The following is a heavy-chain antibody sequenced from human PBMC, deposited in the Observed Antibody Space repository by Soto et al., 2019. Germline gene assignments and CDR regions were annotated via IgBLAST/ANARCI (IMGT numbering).Heavy chain of an antibody. CDR2: ISSSSSYI. Sequence: GGSLGLSCAAYGFTFCSYSMNWVRQAPGKGLEWVSSISSSSSYIYYADSVKGRFTISRDNAKNSLYLQMNSLRAEDTAVYYCARDRAAGTHPGMDVWGQGTTVTVSS. V-gene: IGHV3-21*01. J-gene: IGHJ6*02. CDR1: GFTFCSYS. CDR3: ARDRAAGTHPGMDV. D-gene: IGHD6-13*01.